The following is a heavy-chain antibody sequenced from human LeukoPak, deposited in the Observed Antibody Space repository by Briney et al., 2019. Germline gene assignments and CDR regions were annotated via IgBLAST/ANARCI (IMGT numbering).Heavy chain of an antibody. Sequence: GGSLRLSCAASGFTFSSYAMHWVRQAPGKGLEWVAVISYDGSNKYYADSVKGRFTISRDNAKNTLYLQMNRLRAEDTAVYYCARERDYYDSSGYYYYYYGMDVWGQGTTVTVSS. D-gene: IGHD3-22*01. V-gene: IGHV3-30-3*01. CDR3: ARERDYYDSSGYYYYYYGMDV. J-gene: IGHJ6*02. CDR2: ISYDGSNK. CDR1: GFTFSSYA.